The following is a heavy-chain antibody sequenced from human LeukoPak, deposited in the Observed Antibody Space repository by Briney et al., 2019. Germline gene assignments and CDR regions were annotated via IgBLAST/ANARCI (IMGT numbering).Heavy chain of an antibody. CDR1: GGSISSYY. CDR2: IYYSGST. J-gene: IGHJ4*02. D-gene: IGHD6-19*01. Sequence: PSETLSLTCTVSGGSISSYYWGWIRQPPGKGLEWIGSIYYSGSTYYNPSLKSRVTISVDTSKNQFSLKLSSVTAADTAVYYCARRVAVAGTDYWGQGTLVTVSS. V-gene: IGHV4-39*01. CDR3: ARRVAVAGTDY.